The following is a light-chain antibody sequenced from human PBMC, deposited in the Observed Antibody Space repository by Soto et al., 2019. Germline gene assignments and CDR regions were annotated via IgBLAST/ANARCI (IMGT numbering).Light chain of an antibody. CDR1: SSNIGSNA. CDR2: SDN. V-gene: IGLV1-44*01. J-gene: IGLJ3*02. Sequence: QSVLTQPHSASGTPGQRVTISCSGSSSNIGSNAVNWYQQLPGTAPKLFIYSDNQRPSGVPDRVSGSKSATSASLAISGLQAHDEADYFCSVWDDSLNGPVFGGGTKLTVL. CDR3: SVWDDSLNGPV.